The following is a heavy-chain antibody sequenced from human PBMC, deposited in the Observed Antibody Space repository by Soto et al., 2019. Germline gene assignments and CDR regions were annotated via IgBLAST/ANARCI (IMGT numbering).Heavy chain of an antibody. D-gene: IGHD2-2*01. J-gene: IGHJ4*02. V-gene: IGHV2-5*02. CDR3: AHGSCSSADCYANPYLDC. CDR2: IYWDDDE. CDR1: GFSLSTTAEG. Sequence: QITLKESGPTLVKPTQTLTLTCTFSGFSLSTTAEGVGWIRQPPGKALEWLALIYWDDDERYSPSLKSRLTITKDTSKNQVVLTMTNVDPVDTATYYCAHGSCSSADCYANPYLDCWGQGILVTVSS.